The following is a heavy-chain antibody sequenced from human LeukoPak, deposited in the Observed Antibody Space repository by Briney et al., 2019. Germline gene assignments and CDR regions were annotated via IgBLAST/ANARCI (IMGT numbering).Heavy chain of an antibody. Sequence: GRSLRLSCAASGFTFSNYGMHWVRQAPGKGLEWVAIIWYDGSDKYYVDSVKGRFTISRDNSKNTLYLQMNSLRAEDTAVYYCAKGNGNYYYYMDVWAKGTTVTVSS. CDR3: AKGNGNYYYYMDV. J-gene: IGHJ6*03. CDR1: GFTFSNYG. V-gene: IGHV3-33*06. CDR2: IWYDGSDK.